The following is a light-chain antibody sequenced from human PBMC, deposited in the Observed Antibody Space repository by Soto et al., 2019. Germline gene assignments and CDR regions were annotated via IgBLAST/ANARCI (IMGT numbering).Light chain of an antibody. J-gene: IGKJ5*01. Sequence: DMTQSPAATSPSPRQRHTHSCRASQGVRSNLAWYQQTPGQAPRLVIYAASTRATGIPDRFSGSVSGTEFTLTISSLPSEDFSVYYCQQHNEWPPFTLGQGTKLDIK. CDR1: QGVRSN. CDR3: QQHNEWPPFT. V-gene: IGKV3-15*01. CDR2: AAS.